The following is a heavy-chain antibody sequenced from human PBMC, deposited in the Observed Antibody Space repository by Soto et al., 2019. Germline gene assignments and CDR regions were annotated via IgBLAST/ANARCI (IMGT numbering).Heavy chain of an antibody. D-gene: IGHD2-21*01. CDR3: AKATTAYCGGDCYTPFDY. Sequence: GGSLRLSSAASGSTFSSYAMSWVRQAPGKGLEWVSAISGSGGSTYYADSVKGRFTISRDNSKNTLYLQMNSLRAEDTAVYYCAKATTAYCGGDCYTPFDYWGQGTLVTVSS. CDR2: ISGSGGST. CDR1: GSTFSSYA. V-gene: IGHV3-23*01. J-gene: IGHJ4*02.